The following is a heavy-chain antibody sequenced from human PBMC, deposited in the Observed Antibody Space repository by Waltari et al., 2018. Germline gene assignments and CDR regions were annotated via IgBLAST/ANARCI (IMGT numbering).Heavy chain of an antibody. J-gene: IGHJ5*01. Sequence: QVQLVQSGAEVKKPGASVKVSCKASGYTFTSYDINWVRQATGQGLEWMGIMNPNGGSTSYAQKFQGRVTMTRDTSTSTAYLELSSLRSSDTAVYYCAREEVVGDTGDSWGQGTLVTVSS. CDR3: AREEVVGDTGDS. CDR2: MNPNGGST. CDR1: GYTFTSYD. D-gene: IGHD3-16*01. V-gene: IGHV1-46*01.